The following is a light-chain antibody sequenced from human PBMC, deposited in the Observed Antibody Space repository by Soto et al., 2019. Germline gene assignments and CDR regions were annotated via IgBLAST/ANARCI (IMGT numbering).Light chain of an antibody. CDR1: QSVSSY. J-gene: IGKJ5*01. V-gene: IGKV3-11*01. CDR3: QQRSNWPPLIT. CDR2: DAS. Sequence: EIVSTQSPATLSLSPGERATLSCRASQSVSSYLAWYQQKPGQAPRLLIYDASNRATGIPARFSGSGSGTDFTLTISSLEPEDFAVYYCQQRSNWPPLITFGQGTRLEIK.